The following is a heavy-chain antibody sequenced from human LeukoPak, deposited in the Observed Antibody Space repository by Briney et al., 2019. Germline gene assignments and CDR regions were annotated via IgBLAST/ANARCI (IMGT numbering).Heavy chain of an antibody. CDR3: ARGKRSIFGVVIMDYYYYYMDV. CDR1: GYSISSGYY. D-gene: IGHD3-3*01. CDR2: IYHTGST. J-gene: IGHJ6*03. Sequence: SETLSLTCTVSGYSISSGYYWAWLRQTPGKGLEWIGNIYHTGSTYYNPSLKSRVTISVDTSKNQFSLKLSSVTAADTAVYYCARGKRSIFGVVIMDYYYYYMDVWGKGTTVTVSS. V-gene: IGHV4-38-2*02.